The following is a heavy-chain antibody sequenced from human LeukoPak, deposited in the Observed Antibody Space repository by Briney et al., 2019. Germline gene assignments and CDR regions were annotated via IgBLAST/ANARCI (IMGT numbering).Heavy chain of an antibody. D-gene: IGHD6-13*01. V-gene: IGHV4-39*01. CDR1: GGSISSSSFY. Sequence: SGTVSLTCTVSGGSISSSSFYWGWIRQPPGKGLEWIGSIYYSGSTYYNPSLKSRVTISVDTSKNQFSLKLSSVTAADTAVYYCARHSGPYSSTWFDYWGQGTLVTV. CDR3: ARHSGPYSSTWFDY. CDR2: IYYSGST. J-gene: IGHJ5*01.